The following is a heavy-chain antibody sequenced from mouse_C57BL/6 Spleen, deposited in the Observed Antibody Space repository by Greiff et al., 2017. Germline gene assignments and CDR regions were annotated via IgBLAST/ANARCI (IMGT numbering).Heavy chain of an antibody. CDR3: ARRGQAVFDY. Sequence: VQLQQSGPVLVKPGASVKMSCKASGYTFTDYYMNWVKQSHGKSLEWIGVINPYNGGTSYNQKFKGKATLTVDKSSSTAYMELNSLTSEDSAVYYCARRGQAVFDYWGQGTTLTVSS. D-gene: IGHD3-3*01. V-gene: IGHV1-19*01. CDR2: INPYNGGT. CDR1: GYTFTDYY. J-gene: IGHJ2*01.